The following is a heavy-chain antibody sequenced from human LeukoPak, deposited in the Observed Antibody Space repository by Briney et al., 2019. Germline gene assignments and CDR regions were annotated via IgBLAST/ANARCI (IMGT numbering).Heavy chain of an antibody. CDR2: IKPNSGGT. Sequence: ASLKVSCKASGYSFTVYYMYSGRHTPGQGVECMGWIKPNSGGTNYAQKFQGRDTMTTDTSISTAYMELSRLRSDDTGVYYCARGLVVVTAIGFDYWGQGTLVTVSS. CDR1: GYSFTVYY. J-gene: IGHJ4*02. V-gene: IGHV1-2*02. CDR3: ARGLVVVTAIGFDY. D-gene: IGHD2-21*02.